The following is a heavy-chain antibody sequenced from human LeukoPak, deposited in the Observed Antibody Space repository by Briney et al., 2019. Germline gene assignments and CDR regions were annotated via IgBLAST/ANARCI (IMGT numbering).Heavy chain of an antibody. D-gene: IGHD6-6*01. CDR2: VYYIGTT. Sequence: SETLSLTCTVSGGSVSSPDSYWSWIRQPPGKGLEWIGNVYYIGTTSYNSSLKSRVTISVDTSKNQFSLEVTSVTAADTAVYYCAKNTSSSPWFDPWGQGTLVTVSS. CDR1: GGSVSSPDSY. V-gene: IGHV4-61*08. CDR3: AKNTSSSPWFDP. J-gene: IGHJ5*02.